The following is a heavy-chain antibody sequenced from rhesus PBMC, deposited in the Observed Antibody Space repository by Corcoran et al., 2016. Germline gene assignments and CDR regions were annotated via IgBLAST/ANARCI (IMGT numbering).Heavy chain of an antibody. CDR1: GFTFSDYY. D-gene: IGHD7-45*01. Sequence: EVQLVESGGGLAKPGGSLRLSCAASGFTFSDYYMDWVRQAPGKGLEWVSRMTNGGDRTWYADSVKDRFTISRENAENTLYLQMNSLRPGDTAVYFCTRANWGSDYWGQGVLVTVSS. CDR3: TRANWGSDY. J-gene: IGHJ4*01. CDR2: MTNGGDRT. V-gene: IGHV3-178*01.